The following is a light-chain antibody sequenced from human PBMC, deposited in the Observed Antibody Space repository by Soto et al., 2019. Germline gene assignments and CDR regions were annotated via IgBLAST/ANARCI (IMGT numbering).Light chain of an antibody. CDR3: QQYNNWTPT. CDR1: QSVSSD. Sequence: EIVMTQSPATLSVSPGERATLSCRASQSVSSDFAWYQQKPGQAPRLLIYGASSRATGIPARFSGSGSGTEFTLTISSLQSEDFAVYYCQQYNNWTPTFGSGTRVDIX. CDR2: GAS. J-gene: IGKJ3*01. V-gene: IGKV3-15*01.